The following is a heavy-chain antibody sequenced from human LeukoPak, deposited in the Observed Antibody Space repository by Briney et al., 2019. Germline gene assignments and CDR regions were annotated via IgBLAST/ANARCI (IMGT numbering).Heavy chain of an antibody. CDR2: ISAYDGNT. CDR1: GYTFTSYG. V-gene: IGHV1-18*01. CDR3: ARDYYDSSGYYSPPYYYGMDV. D-gene: IGHD3-22*01. J-gene: IGHJ6*02. Sequence: ASVEVSCKASGYTFTSYGISWVRQAPGQGLEWMGWISAYDGNTNYAQKLQGRVTMTTDTSTSTAYMELRSLRSDDTAVYYCARDYYDSSGYYSPPYYYGMDVWGQGTTVTVSS.